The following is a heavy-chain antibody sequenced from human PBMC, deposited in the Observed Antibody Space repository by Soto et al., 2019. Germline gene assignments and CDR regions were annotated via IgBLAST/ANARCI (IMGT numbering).Heavy chain of an antibody. CDR2: ISSSSSYI. J-gene: IGHJ4*02. CDR1: GFTFRSVS. V-gene: IGHV3-21*01. CDR3: ARSLMTTVTTYFDY. Sequence: SLRLSCGASGFTFRSVSIKLVPQAPGKGLEWVSSISSSSSYIYYADSVKGRFTISRDNAKNSLYLQMNSLRAEDTAVYYCARSLMTTVTTYFDYWGQGTLVTVSS. D-gene: IGHD4-17*01.